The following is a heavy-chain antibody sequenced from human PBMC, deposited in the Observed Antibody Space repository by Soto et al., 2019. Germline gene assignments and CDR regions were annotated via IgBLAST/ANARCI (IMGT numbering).Heavy chain of an antibody. V-gene: IGHV1-46*02. CDR3: TRGSFLEWSCMDV. CDR2: INPSGSIT. Sequence: AASVKVSCKASGYTFDRYYMHWVRQAPGQGLEWMGMINPSGSITSYAQKFQGRVTMTRDTSTSTISMELSSLRSDDTAVYYCTRGSFLEWSCMDVWGQGTTVTVSS. D-gene: IGHD3-3*01. CDR1: GYTFDRYY. J-gene: IGHJ6*02.